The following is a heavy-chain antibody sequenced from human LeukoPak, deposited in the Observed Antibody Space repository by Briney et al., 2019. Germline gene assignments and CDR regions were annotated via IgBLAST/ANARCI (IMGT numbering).Heavy chain of an antibody. CDR3: ARGARGDFWSGYYGY. Sequence: ASVKVFCEASGGTFSSYAISWVRQAPGQGLEWMGGIILIFGTANYAQKFQGRVTITTDESTSTAYMELSSLRSEDTAVYYCARGARGDFWSGYYGYWGQGTLVTVSS. J-gene: IGHJ4*02. CDR2: IILIFGTA. D-gene: IGHD3-3*01. CDR1: GGTFSSYA. V-gene: IGHV1-69*05.